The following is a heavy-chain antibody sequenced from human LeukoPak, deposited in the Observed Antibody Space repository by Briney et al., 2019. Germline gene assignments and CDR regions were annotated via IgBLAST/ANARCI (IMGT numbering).Heavy chain of an antibody. CDR1: GGSISTYY. V-gene: IGHV4-59*01. CDR2: VYYSGST. Sequence: SETLSLTCTVSGGSISTYYWSWIRQPPGKGLGWIGYVYYSGSTNYNPSLMGRVTMSVDTSKKQFSLKLSSVSAADTAVYYCAREVTTITHIYYYIDVWGKGTTVTVSS. CDR3: AREVTTITHIYYYIDV. J-gene: IGHJ6*03. D-gene: IGHD4-11*01.